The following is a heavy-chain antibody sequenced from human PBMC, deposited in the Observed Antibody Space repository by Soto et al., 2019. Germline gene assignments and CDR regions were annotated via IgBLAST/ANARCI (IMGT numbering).Heavy chain of an antibody. J-gene: IGHJ5*02. CDR1: GYAFTGYY. Sequence: ASVKVSCKASGYAFTGYYMHWVRQAPGQGLEWMGWINPNSGGTNYAQKFQGRVTMTRDTSISTAYMELSRLRSDDTAVYYCATDYYYDSSGYYLQYRYWFDPWGQGTLVTVSS. V-gene: IGHV1-2*02. D-gene: IGHD3-22*01. CDR3: ATDYYYDSSGYYLQYRYWFDP. CDR2: INPNSGGT.